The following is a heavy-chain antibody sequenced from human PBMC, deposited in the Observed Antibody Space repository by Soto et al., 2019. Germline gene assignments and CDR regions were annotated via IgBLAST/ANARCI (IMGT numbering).Heavy chain of an antibody. CDR2: IYYSGST. CDR3: ARVLNSGEHNWFDP. J-gene: IGHJ5*02. D-gene: IGHD3-10*01. Sequence: PSETLSLTCTVSGGSISSGGYYWSWIRQHPGQGLDWIGYIYYSGSTYYNPSLKSRVTISVDTSKNQFSLQLSSVTAADTAVYYCARVLNSGEHNWFDPWGQGTLVTVSS. V-gene: IGHV4-31*03. CDR1: GGSISSGGYY.